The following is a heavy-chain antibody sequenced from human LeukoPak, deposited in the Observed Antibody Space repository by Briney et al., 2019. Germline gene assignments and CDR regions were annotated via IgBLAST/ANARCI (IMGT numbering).Heavy chain of an antibody. CDR2: ISGSGSNT. J-gene: IGHJ4*02. CDR3: AKDVRGYNRPFDY. CDR1: GFTFSICA. Sequence: GGSLRLSCAASGFTFSICAMSWVRQAPGKGLEWVSAISGSGSNTYYADSVKGRFTISRDNSENTLYLQMNSLRAEDTALYYCAKDVRGYNRPFDYWGQGTLVTVSS. D-gene: IGHD3-10*02. V-gene: IGHV3-23*01.